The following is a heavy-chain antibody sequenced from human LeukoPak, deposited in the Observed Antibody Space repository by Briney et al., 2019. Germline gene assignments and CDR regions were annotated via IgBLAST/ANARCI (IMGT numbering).Heavy chain of an antibody. D-gene: IGHD4-17*01. J-gene: IGHJ3*02. Sequence: ASVKVSCKASGYTFTSYGISWVRQAPGQGLEWMGWISAYNGNTNYAQKLQGRVTMTTDTSTSTAYMELRSLRSDDTAVYYCASRVVLNGEKKYLAFDIWGQGTMVTVSS. CDR1: GYTFTSYG. V-gene: IGHV1-18*01. CDR2: ISAYNGNT. CDR3: ASRVVLNGEKKYLAFDI.